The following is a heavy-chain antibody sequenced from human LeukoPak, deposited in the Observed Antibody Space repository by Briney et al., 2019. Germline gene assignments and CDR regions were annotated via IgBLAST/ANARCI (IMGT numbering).Heavy chain of an antibody. J-gene: IGHJ6*03. CDR1: GFTFSSYA. V-gene: IGHV3-23*01. D-gene: IGHD5-12*01. Sequence: GGSLRLSCAASGFTFSSYAMSWVRQAPGKGLEWVSAISGSGGSTYYADSVKGRFTISRDNSKNTLHLQMNSLRAEDTAVYYCARATIYYYYYMDVWGKGTTVTVSS. CDR2: ISGSGGST. CDR3: ARATIYYYYYMDV.